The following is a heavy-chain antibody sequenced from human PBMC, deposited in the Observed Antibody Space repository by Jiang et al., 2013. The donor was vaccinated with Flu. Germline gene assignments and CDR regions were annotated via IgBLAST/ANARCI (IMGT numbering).Heavy chain of an antibody. V-gene: IGHV1-69*01. CDR3: ARPLSAVAGREYYYGMDV. Sequence: PGSSVKVSCKASGGTFSSYAISWVRQAPGQGLEWMGGIIPIFGTANYAQKFQGRVTITADESTSTAYMELSSLRSEDTAVYYCARPLSAVAGREYYYGMDVVGPRDHGHRLL. J-gene: IGHJ6*02. CDR1: GGTFSSYA. CDR2: IIPIFGTA. D-gene: IGHD6-19*01.